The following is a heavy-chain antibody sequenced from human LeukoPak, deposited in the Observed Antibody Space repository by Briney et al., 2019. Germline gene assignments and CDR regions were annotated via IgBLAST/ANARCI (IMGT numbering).Heavy chain of an antibody. Sequence: GGSLRLSCAASGFTFSSYAMSWVRQAPGKGLEWVGLIRSKPYGGTTEYAASVKGRFTISRDDSKNIAYLQMNSLKTEDTAVYYCSRGFGEFDPWGQGTLVIVSS. CDR1: GFTFSSYA. V-gene: IGHV3-49*04. D-gene: IGHD3-10*01. CDR2: IRSKPYGGTT. CDR3: SRGFGEFDP. J-gene: IGHJ5*02.